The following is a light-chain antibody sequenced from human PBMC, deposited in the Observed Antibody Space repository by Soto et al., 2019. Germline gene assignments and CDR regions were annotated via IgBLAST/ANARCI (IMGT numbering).Light chain of an antibody. J-gene: IGKJ2*01. CDR1: QSVSSSY. CDR3: QQYGSSPPYT. Sequence: EIVLTQSPGTLSLSPGERATLSCRASQSVSSSYIVWYQQKPGQAPRLLMYGASNRATGIPDRFSGSGSGTDFTLTISRLEPEDFAVYYCQQYGSSPPYTFDQGTKLEIK. CDR2: GAS. V-gene: IGKV3-20*01.